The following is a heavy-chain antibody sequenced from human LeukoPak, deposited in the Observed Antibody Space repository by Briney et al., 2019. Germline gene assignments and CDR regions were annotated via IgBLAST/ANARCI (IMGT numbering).Heavy chain of an antibody. CDR1: GYTLTDYY. V-gene: IGHV1-2*06. J-gene: IGHJ4*02. CDR2: INPNSGGT. D-gene: IGHD3-22*01. CDR3: ARVGYYESSGYYEY. Sequence: ASVKVSRKASGYTLTDYYMHWVRQAPGQGLEWMGRINPNSGGTNYAQKFQGRVTMTRDTSISTVYMELSRLRSDDTAVYYCARVGYYESSGYYEYWGQGTLVTVSS.